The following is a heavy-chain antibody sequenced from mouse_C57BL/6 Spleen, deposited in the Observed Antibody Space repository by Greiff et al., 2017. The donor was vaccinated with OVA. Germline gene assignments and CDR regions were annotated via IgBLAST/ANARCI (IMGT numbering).Heavy chain of an antibody. J-gene: IGHJ2*01. D-gene: IGHD2-4*01. Sequence: EVQLQQSGPGLVKPSPSLSLPCSVPGYSITSGYYWNWIRPFPGNQLEWMGYIRYDGSTNYNPSLKNRIPITRDTSKNQLFLKLNSVTTEDTATYYCAREDDYDYFDYWGQGTTLTVSS. CDR3: AREDDYDYFDY. CDR2: IRYDGST. CDR1: GYSITSGYY. V-gene: IGHV3-6*01.